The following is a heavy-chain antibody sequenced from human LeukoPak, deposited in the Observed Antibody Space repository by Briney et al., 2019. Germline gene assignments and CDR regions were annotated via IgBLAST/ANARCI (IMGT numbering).Heavy chain of an antibody. CDR2: ISSSSSYI. CDR3: ARVVAVAGKAFDI. D-gene: IGHD6-19*01. CDR1: GFTFSSYS. J-gene: IGHJ3*02. V-gene: IGHV3-21*01. Sequence: GGSLRLSCAASGFTFSSYSMNWVRQAPGKGLEWVSSISSSSSYIYYADSVKGRFTISRDNAKNSLYLQMNSLRAEDTAVYYCARVVAVAGKAFDIWGQGTMVTVSS.